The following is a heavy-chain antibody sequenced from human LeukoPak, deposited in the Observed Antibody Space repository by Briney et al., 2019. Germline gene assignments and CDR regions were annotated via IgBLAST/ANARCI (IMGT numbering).Heavy chain of an antibody. CDR3: ARRGVVIRVILVGFHKEAYYFDS. Sequence: GGSLRLSCAVCGITFSNYGMSWARQAPGKGLEWVAGLGGSWAGTNCVDSVKGRFTICRDNSKNTVYLQMNSLSFEDTAVYFCARRGVVIRVILVGFHKEAYYFDSWGQEALVTVSS. CDR2: LGGSWAGT. CDR1: GITFSNYG. J-gene: IGHJ4*02. V-gene: IGHV3-23*01. D-gene: IGHD3-22*01.